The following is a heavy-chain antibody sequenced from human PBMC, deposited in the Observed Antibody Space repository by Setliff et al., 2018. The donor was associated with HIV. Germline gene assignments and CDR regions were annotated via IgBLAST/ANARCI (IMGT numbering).Heavy chain of an antibody. J-gene: IGHJ4*02. CDR2: IRGSGDIT. D-gene: IGHD4-4*01. V-gene: IGHV3-23*01. Sequence: PGGSLRLSCAASGFSFRSYAVSWVRQAPGKGLEWVSVIRGSGDITYYRESVKGRFTVSRDNSNNTVYLQMNSLRAEDTAMYYCAKTQTVITVYGPFDSWGQGTPVTVSS. CDR1: GFSFRSYA. CDR3: AKTQTVITVYGPFDS.